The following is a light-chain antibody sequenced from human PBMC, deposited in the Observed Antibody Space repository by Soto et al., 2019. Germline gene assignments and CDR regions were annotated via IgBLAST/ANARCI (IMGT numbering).Light chain of an antibody. V-gene: IGKV1-33*01. J-gene: IGKJ3*01. Sequence: DIQMTQSPSSLSASVGDRVTISCQASQDINFYLNWYQQKPGKAPKLLIYDASILETGVPSRFSVSGSGTDFAFTISSLQPEDFETYYCEQYESVPFTCGLGTKVEIK. CDR3: EQYESVPFT. CDR1: QDINFY. CDR2: DAS.